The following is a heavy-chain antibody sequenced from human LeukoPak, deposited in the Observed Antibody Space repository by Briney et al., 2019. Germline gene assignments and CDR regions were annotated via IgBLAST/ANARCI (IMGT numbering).Heavy chain of an antibody. CDR3: ARDFLECSRASCLNWFDP. V-gene: IGHV4-59*11. CDR1: GGCISSHL. Sequence: SETLSLTCTVSGGCISSHLWTWIRQPPGKGLEWIGYIHYSGNTNYNPSLKSRLSISVDTSKNEFSLMLTSVTAADTAVYYCARDFLECSRASCLNWFDPWGQGTLVTVSS. J-gene: IGHJ5*02. CDR2: IHYSGNT. D-gene: IGHD2-2*01.